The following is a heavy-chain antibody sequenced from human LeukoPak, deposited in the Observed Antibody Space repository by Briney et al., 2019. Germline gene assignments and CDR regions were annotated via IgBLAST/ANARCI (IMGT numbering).Heavy chain of an antibody. D-gene: IGHD2-2*01. Sequence: GGSLRLSCAASGFTFSGSAMHWVRQASGKGLEWVGRIRSKANSYATAYAASVKGRFTISRDDSKNTAYLQMNSLKTEDTAVYYCTRQGGYHPYYYGMGVWGQGTTVTVSS. CDR2: IRSKANSYAT. CDR3: TRQGGYHPYYYGMGV. CDR1: GFTFSGSA. J-gene: IGHJ6*02. V-gene: IGHV3-73*01.